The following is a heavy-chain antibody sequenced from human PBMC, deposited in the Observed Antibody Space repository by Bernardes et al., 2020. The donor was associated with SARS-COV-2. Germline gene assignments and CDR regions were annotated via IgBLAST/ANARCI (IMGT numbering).Heavy chain of an antibody. CDR2: IYNGGST. J-gene: IGHJ4*02. V-gene: IGHV3-53*01. CDR1: GFSVSDNY. D-gene: IGHD1-26*01. CDR3: ARGERGAFDY. Sequence: GSLRLSCAASGFSVSDNYILWVRQAPGKGLDWVSIIYNGGSTYYEDSVKGRFTISRDISKNTVYLQMNSLRAENTAVYYCARGERGAFDYWGPGTLVTVSS.